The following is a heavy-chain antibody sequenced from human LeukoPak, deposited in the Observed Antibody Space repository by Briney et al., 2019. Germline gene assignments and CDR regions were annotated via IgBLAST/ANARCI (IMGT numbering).Heavy chain of an antibody. CDR1: GFPFTSYA. CDR2: IIGSGGST. CDR3: AKDLGRDFWSGYYPRGMDV. Sequence: GGSLRLSCAASGFPFTSYAMSWVRPAPGKGLEWVSAIIGSGGSTYYADSVKGRFTISRDNSKNTLYLQMNSLRAEDTAVYYCAKDLGRDFWSGYYPRGMDVWGQGTTVTVSS. D-gene: IGHD3-3*01. V-gene: IGHV3-23*01. J-gene: IGHJ6*02.